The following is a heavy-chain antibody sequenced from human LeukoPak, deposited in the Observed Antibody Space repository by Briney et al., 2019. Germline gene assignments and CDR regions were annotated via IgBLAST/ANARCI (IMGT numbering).Heavy chain of an antibody. CDR1: GFTFSSYG. CDR3: AKEGGYYYDSSGYYPLEYFQH. D-gene: IGHD3-22*01. Sequence: PGGSLRLSCAASGFTFSSYGMHRVRQAPGKGLEWVAVIWYDGSNKYYADSVKGRLTISRDNSKNTLYLQMNSLRAEDTAVYYCAKEGGYYYDSSGYYPLEYFQHWGQGTLVTVSS. CDR2: IWYDGSNK. J-gene: IGHJ1*01. V-gene: IGHV3-33*06.